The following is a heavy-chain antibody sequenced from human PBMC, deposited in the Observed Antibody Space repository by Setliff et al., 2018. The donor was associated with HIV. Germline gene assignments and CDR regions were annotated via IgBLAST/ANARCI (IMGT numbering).Heavy chain of an antibody. CDR1: GFTFSSYW. D-gene: IGHD3-22*01. V-gene: IGHV3-7*01. CDR3: ARVRDYSDSSGYTYYFDN. J-gene: IGHJ4*02. Sequence: LRLSCAASGFTFSSYWMSWVRQAPGKGLEWVANMKEDGSEAYYVDSVKGRFTISRDNAKNSLYLQMNSLRAEDTALYYCARVRDYSDSSGYTYYFDNWGQGTLVTVSS. CDR2: MKEDGSEA.